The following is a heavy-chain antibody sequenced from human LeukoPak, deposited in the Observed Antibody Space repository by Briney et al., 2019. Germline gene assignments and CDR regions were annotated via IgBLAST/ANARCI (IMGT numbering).Heavy chain of an antibody. D-gene: IGHD3-16*01. V-gene: IGHV3-23*01. CDR3: ARIYVWGSYSPYYFDY. Sequence: PGGSLRLSCVGSGFTSIAYALTWARQAPGKGLEWVSGISGGGVTTYYADSVKGRFTISRDNSKNTLYLQMNSLRAEDTAVYYCARIYVWGSYSPYYFDYWGQGILVTVSS. J-gene: IGHJ4*02. CDR1: GFTSIAYA. CDR2: ISGGGVTT.